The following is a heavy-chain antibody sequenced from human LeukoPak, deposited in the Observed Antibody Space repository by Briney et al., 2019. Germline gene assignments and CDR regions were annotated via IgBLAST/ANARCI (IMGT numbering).Heavy chain of an antibody. J-gene: IGHJ4*02. CDR3: AKDRLSSSWYFGFVY. CDR1: GFTFSSYA. Sequence: GGSLRLSCAASGFTFSSYAMSWVRQAPGKGLEWVSTIDGSGVSTYYADSVKGRFTISRDNSKNTLYLQMNSLRAEDTAVYYCAKDRLSSSWYFGFVYWGQGTLVTVSS. V-gene: IGHV3-23*01. D-gene: IGHD6-13*01. CDR2: IDGSGVST.